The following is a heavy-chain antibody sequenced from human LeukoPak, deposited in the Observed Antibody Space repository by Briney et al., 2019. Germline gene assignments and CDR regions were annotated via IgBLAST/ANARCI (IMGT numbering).Heavy chain of an antibody. D-gene: IGHD3-3*01. Sequence: ASVKVSCKASGYTFTSYYMHWVRQAPGQGLEWMGIINPSGGSTSYAQKFQGRVTMTRDTSTSTVYMELSSLRSEDTAVYYCASTLTIFGVVINWELDCWGQGTLVTVSS. V-gene: IGHV1-46*01. J-gene: IGHJ4*02. CDR2: INPSGGST. CDR3: ASTLTIFGVVINWELDC. CDR1: GYTFTSYY.